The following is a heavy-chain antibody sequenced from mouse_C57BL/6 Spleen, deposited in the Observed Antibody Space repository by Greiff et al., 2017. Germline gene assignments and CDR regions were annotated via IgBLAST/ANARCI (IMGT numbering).Heavy chain of an antibody. Sequence: EVKLMESGGGLVKPGGSLKLSCAASGFPFSDYGMHWVRQAPEKGLEWVAYISSGSSTIYYADTVKGRFTISRDNAKNTLFLQMTSLRSEDTAMYYCARWGLTGAYWGQGTTLTVSS. CDR1: GFPFSDYG. V-gene: IGHV5-17*01. CDR3: ARWGLTGAY. CDR2: ISSGSSTI. D-gene: IGHD4-1*01. J-gene: IGHJ2*01.